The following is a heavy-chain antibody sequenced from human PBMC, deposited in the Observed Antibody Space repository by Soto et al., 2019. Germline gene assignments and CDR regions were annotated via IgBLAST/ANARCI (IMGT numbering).Heavy chain of an antibody. CDR2: IYHSGST. J-gene: IGHJ4*02. CDR1: GGSIITSSYH. Sequence: SETLSLTCTVSGGSIITSSYHWGWIRQTPGKGLQWIGYIYHSGSTNYNPSLKSRVTISVDTSRNQFSLRLSSVTAADTAVYYCARGAPYNRFFDYWGQGTLVTVSS. D-gene: IGHD1-20*01. CDR3: ARGAPYNRFFDY. V-gene: IGHV4-61*05.